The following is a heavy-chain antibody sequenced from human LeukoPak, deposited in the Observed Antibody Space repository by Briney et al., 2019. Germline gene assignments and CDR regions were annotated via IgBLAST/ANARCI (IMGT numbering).Heavy chain of an antibody. V-gene: IGHV4-38-2*01. CDR2: IYHSGST. D-gene: IGHD3-22*01. CDR3: YITMIVVVGNYFDY. Sequence: SETLSLTCAVSGYSISSGYYWGWIRQPPGKGLEWIGSIYHSGSTYYNPSLKSRVTISVDTSKNQSSLKLSSVTAADTAVYYCYITMIVVVGNYFDYWGQGTLVTVSS. CDR1: GYSISSGYY. J-gene: IGHJ4*02.